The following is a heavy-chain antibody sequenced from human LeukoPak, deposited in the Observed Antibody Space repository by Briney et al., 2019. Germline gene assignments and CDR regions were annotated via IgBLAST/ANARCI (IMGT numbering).Heavy chain of an antibody. CDR1: GFTFSNYW. J-gene: IGHJ4*01. D-gene: IGHD6-13*01. Sequence: PGGSLRLSCAVSGFTFSNYWMNWVRQAPGKGLEWVASIGQDGGEKSYVDSVKGRFTISRDNTKNSLYLQMSSLRAGYTAVYYCARDGTAAGLYFDLWGQGTLVTVSS. V-gene: IGHV3-7*01. CDR2: IGQDGGEK. CDR3: ARDGTAAGLYFDL.